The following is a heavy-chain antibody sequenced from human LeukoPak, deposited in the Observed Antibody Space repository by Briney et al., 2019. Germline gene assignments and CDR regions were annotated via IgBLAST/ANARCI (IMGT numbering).Heavy chain of an antibody. J-gene: IGHJ4*02. CDR2: ISGSGGST. V-gene: IGHV3-23*01. Sequence: ASVKVSCKASGGTFSSYAMSWVRQAPGKGLEWVSAISGSGGSTYYADSVKGRFTISRDNSKNTLYLQMNSLRAEDTAVYYCAKDPVGGYSYGYPDWGQGTLVTVSS. CDR1: GGTFSSYA. CDR3: AKDPVGGYSYGYPD. D-gene: IGHD5-18*01.